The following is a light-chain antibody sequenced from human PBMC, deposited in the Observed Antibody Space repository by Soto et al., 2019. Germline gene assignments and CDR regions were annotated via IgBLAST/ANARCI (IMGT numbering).Light chain of an antibody. J-gene: IGLJ3*02. CDR1: VLAKKY. CDR3: YCATDNLRV. CDR2: KDT. V-gene: IGLV3-27*01. Sequence: SSELTQPSSVSVSPGQTARIPCSGDVLAKKYARWFQQKPGQAPVLVIYKDTERPSGIPERFSGSSSGTTVTLTISGAQVEDEADYYCYCATDNLRVFGGGTKVTVL.